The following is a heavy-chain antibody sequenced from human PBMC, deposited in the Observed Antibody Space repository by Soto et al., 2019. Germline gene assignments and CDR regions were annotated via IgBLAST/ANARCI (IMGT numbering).Heavy chain of an antibody. CDR2: ISGSGGST. D-gene: IGHD1-1*01. J-gene: IGHJ4*02. Sequence: EVQLLESGGGLVQPGGSLRLSCAASGFTFSSYAMNWVRLAPGKGLEWVSVISGSGGSTYYADSVKGRFTISRDNSKNTLYLQRNSLRAEDTAVYYCAKRATGTYFDYWGQGTLVTVSS. CDR3: AKRATGTYFDY. V-gene: IGHV3-23*01. CDR1: GFTFSSYA.